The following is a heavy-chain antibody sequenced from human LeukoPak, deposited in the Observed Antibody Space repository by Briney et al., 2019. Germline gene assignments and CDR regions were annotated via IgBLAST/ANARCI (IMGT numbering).Heavy chain of an antibody. J-gene: IGHJ4*02. CDR2: IYYSGST. D-gene: IGHD1-26*01. CDR1: GGSISSYY. CDR3: ARVSGSYWVDY. Sequence: SETLSLTCTVSGGSISSYYWSCMRQPPGKGLEWIGYIYYSGSTNYNPSLKSRVTISVDTSKNQFSLKLSSVTAADTAVYYCARVSGSYWVDYWGQGTLVTVSS. V-gene: IGHV4-59*01.